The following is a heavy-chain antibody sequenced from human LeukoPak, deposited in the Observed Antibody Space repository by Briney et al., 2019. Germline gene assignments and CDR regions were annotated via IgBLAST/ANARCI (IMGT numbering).Heavy chain of an antibody. J-gene: IGHJ5*02. CDR1: NGSMTSDSYY. D-gene: IGHD2-2*03. CDR3: ARLWIVATWFDA. CDR2: IFYSGKT. V-gene: IGHV4-39*02. Sequence: SETLSLTCTVSNGSMTSDSYYWAWVRQPPGKGLDWIGTIFYSGKTYYSASPKSRVTVSLDTLKKNFSLRLSSVTAADTAVYYCARLWIVATWFDAWGQGALVTVSS.